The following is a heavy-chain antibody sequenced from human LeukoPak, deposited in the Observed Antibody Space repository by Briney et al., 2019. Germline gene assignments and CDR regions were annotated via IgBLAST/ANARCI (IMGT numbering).Heavy chain of an antibody. J-gene: IGHJ6*03. CDR3: ARVKEGSSWPRWDYYYYMDV. CDR1: GFTFSSYA. D-gene: IGHD6-13*01. CDR2: IKQDGSEK. V-gene: IGHV3-7*01. Sequence: PGGSLRLSCAASGFTFSSYAMSWVRQAPGKGLEWVANIKQDGSEKYYVDSVKGRFTISRDNAKNSLYLQMNSLRAEDTAVYYCARVKEGSSWPRWDYYYYMDVWGKGTTVTISS.